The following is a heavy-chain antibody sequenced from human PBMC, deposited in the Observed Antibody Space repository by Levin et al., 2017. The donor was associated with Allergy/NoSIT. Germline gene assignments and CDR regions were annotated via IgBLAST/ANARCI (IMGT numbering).Heavy chain of an antibody. D-gene: IGHD5-18*01. J-gene: IGHJ6*02. V-gene: IGHV3-21*01. Sequence: LSLTCAASGFTFSSYSMNWVRQAPGKGLEWVSSISSSSSYIYYADSVKGRFTISRDNAKNSLYLQMNSLRAEDTAVYYCARGGVGYSYGFYYYYGMDVWGQGTTVTVSS. CDR3: ARGGVGYSYGFYYYYGMDV. CDR2: ISSSSSYI. CDR1: GFTFSSYS.